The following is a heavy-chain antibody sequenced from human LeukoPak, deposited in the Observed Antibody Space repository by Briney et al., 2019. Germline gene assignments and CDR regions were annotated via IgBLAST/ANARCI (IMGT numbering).Heavy chain of an antibody. V-gene: IGHV3-53*01. CDR1: GFTVSSNY. CDR3: ARDLYSSGRGY. D-gene: IGHD6-19*01. Sequence: PGGSLRLSCAASGFTVSSNYMSWVRQAPGKGLEWVSVIYSGGSTYYADSVKGRFTISRGNSKNTLYLQMNSLRAEDTAVYYCARDLYSSGRGYWGQGTLVTVSS. CDR2: IYSGGST. J-gene: IGHJ4*02.